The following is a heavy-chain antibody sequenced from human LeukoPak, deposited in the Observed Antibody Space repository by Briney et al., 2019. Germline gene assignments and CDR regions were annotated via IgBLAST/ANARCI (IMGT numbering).Heavy chain of an antibody. J-gene: IGHJ4*02. D-gene: IGHD3-22*01. CDR3: ARSAYLDSSGYYFDF. CDR2: LTNTGGTK. Sequence: GGSLRLSCTASGFTFDAYAMSWVRQAPGTGLEWVSGLTNTGGTKYYADSVKGRFSISRDNSKITVSLQMNSLSADDTAVYYCARSAYLDSSGYYFDFWGQGTLVTVSS. V-gene: IGHV3-23*01. CDR1: GFTFDAYA.